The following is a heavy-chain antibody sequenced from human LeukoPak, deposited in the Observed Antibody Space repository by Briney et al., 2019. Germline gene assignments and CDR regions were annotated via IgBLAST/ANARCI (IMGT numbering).Heavy chain of an antibody. V-gene: IGHV3-66*04. CDR1: GFTVSNSY. CDR3: TTLQGTSWFAY. Sequence: GGSLRLSCAASGFTVSNSYMSWVRQAPGKGLEWVSIIYSGGTTYYADSVKGRFSIFRDNSKNTVFLQMNSVRAEDTAIYYCTTLQGTSWFAYWGQGTLVTVSS. J-gene: IGHJ4*02. CDR2: IYSGGTT. D-gene: IGHD6-13*01.